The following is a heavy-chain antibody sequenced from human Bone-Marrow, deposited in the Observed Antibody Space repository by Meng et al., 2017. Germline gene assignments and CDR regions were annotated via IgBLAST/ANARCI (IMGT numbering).Heavy chain of an antibody. CDR3: ARVMRPLNSGYTGYDFDY. Sequence: ASVKVSCKPSGYNFPDYYIHWVRRAPGQGLEWMGRINPKSGDTHYAQKFQARVTMTGDTSISTAYMELSGLRSDDTALYYCARVMRPLNSGYTGYDFDYWGQGTPVTVSS. CDR2: INPKSGDT. D-gene: IGHD5-12*01. J-gene: IGHJ4*02. CDR1: GYNFPDYY. V-gene: IGHV1-2*06.